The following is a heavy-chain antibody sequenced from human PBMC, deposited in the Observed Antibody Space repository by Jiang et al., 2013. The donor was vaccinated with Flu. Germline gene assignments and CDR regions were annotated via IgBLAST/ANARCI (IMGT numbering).Heavy chain of an antibody. CDR1: GGSISSSSYY. Sequence: PGLVKPSETLSLTCTVSGGSISSSSYYWGWIRQPPGKGLEWIGSIYYSGSTYYNPSLKSRVTISVDTSKNQFSLKLSSVTAADTAVYYCARQGIRRDGYKHSPRFDYWGQGTLVTVSS. V-gene: IGHV4-39*01. J-gene: IGHJ4*02. CDR3: ARQGIRRDGYKHSPRFDY. D-gene: IGHD5-24*01. CDR2: IYYSGST.